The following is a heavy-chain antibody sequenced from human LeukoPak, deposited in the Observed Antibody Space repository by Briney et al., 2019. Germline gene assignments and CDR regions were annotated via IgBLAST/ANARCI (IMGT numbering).Heavy chain of an antibody. J-gene: IGHJ4*02. Sequence: SETLSLTCTVSGGSITSSTYNWGWLRQPPGQGLEWIGSIYHSGSTFYNPSLKSRVTISINTSKNQFSLKLSSVAAADTAVYYCASQPYYDSSGYYFYWGQGTLVTVSS. CDR3: ASQPYYDSSGYYFY. V-gene: IGHV4-39*01. CDR1: GGSITSSTYN. D-gene: IGHD3-22*01. CDR2: IYHSGST.